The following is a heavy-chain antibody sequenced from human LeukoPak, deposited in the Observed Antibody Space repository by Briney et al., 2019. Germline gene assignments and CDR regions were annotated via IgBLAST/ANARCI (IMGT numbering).Heavy chain of an antibody. Sequence: GGSLRLSCAASGFTFSSFAMTWVRQAPGKGLEWVSAISGSGGSTYYADSVKGRFTISRDNSKNTLYLQMNSLRAEDTAVYYCATAGKAVAGTWGQGTLVTVSS. V-gene: IGHV3-23*01. J-gene: IGHJ4*02. CDR3: ATAGKAVAGT. CDR2: ISGSGGST. D-gene: IGHD6-19*01. CDR1: GFTFSSFA.